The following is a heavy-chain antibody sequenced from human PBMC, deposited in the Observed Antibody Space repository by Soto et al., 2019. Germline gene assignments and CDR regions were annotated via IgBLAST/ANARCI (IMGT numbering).Heavy chain of an antibody. D-gene: IGHD2-21*01. CDR3: ALRWAGDSHVYFDL. J-gene: IGHJ2*01. V-gene: IGHV3-23*01. CDR1: GFIFSDFA. Sequence: DVQLLESGGDLVQPGESLRLSCAASGFIFSDFAMSWVHQTPGKGLEWVSAVSVYGGSTHYSDAVKGRFTISRDNSRDTLFLKMNSLRAEDTVVDYGALRWAGDSHVYFDLWGRGALVTVSS. CDR2: VSVYGGST.